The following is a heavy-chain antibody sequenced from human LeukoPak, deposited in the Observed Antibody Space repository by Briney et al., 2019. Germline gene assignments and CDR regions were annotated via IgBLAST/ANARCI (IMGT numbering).Heavy chain of an antibody. J-gene: IGHJ4*02. CDR2: IYYSGST. V-gene: IGHV4-39*01. CDR3: ARYGYSYGHYYFDY. CDR1: GGSISSSSYH. Sequence: SETLSLTCTVSGGSISSSSYHWGWIRQPPGKGLEWIGSIYYSGSTYYNPSLKSRVTISVDTSKNQFSLKLSSVTAADTAVYYCARYGYSYGHYYFDYWGQGTLVTVSS. D-gene: IGHD5-18*01.